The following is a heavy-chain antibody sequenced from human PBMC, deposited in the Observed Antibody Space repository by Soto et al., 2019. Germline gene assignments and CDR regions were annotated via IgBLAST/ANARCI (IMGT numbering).Heavy chain of an antibody. CDR3: ARRRYSSVWGPNWFDP. V-gene: IGHV5-51*01. Sequence: EVQLVQSGAEVKKPGESLKISCKGSGYSFTSYWIGWVRQMPGKGLEWMGIIYPGDSDTRYSPSFQGQVTISADKSISTAYLQWSSLKASDTAMYYCARRRYSSVWGPNWFDPWGQGTLVTVSS. CDR2: IYPGDSDT. J-gene: IGHJ5*02. CDR1: GYSFTSYW. D-gene: IGHD6-19*01.